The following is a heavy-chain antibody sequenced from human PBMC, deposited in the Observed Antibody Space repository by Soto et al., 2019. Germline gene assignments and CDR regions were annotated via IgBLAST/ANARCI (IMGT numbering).Heavy chain of an antibody. Sequence: SETLSLTCAVYGGSFSGYYWSWIRQPPGKGLEWIGEINHSGNTNYNPSLKSRVTISVDTSKNQFSLQLSSVTAADTAVYYCARGFIGISSSWYFDYWGQGTLVTVSS. V-gene: IGHV4-34*01. J-gene: IGHJ4*02. CDR1: GGSFSGYY. CDR3: ARGFIGISSSWYFDY. D-gene: IGHD6-13*01. CDR2: INHSGNT.